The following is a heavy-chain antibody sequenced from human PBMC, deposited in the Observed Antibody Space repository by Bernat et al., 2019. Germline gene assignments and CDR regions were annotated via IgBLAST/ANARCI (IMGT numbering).Heavy chain of an antibody. CDR2: INHSGST. J-gene: IGHJ6*03. CDR3: ARGRGWESSDLFYYYSYMDF. CDR1: GGSFSGYY. Sequence: QVQLQQWGAGLLKPSETLSLTCAVYGGSFSGYYWNWIRQPPGKGLEWIGEINHSGSTNYNPSLKSRVTISVDPAKNQFSLRLSAVTAADTAVYYCARGRGWESSDLFYYYSYMDFWGKGTTVTVSS. D-gene: IGHD1-26*01. V-gene: IGHV4-34*01.